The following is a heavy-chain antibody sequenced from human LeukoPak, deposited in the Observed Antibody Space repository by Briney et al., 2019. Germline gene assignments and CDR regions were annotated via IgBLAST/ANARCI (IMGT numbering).Heavy chain of an antibody. V-gene: IGHV3-30*18. CDR3: AKGPILGTKRGAFDI. J-gene: IGHJ3*02. CDR1: GFSFSSHG. Sequence: PGGSLRLSCRGSGFSFSSHGMQWVRQAPGKGLEWVAVISYDGSDENYADSVKGRFTITRENSKDTLYLQMNSLGSEDTAVYYCAKGPILGTKRGAFDIWGQGTMVTVSS. D-gene: IGHD1-26*01. CDR2: ISYDGSDE.